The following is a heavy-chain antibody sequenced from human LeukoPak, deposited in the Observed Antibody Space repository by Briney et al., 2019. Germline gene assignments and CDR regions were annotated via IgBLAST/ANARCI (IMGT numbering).Heavy chain of an antibody. D-gene: IGHD6-13*01. CDR3: AKDRAAAAGTLYYYYGMDV. V-gene: IGHV3-9*01. J-gene: IGHJ6*02. CDR1: GFTFDDYA. CDR2: ISWNSGSI. Sequence: GGSLRLSCAASGFTFDDYAMHWVRQAPGKGLEWVSGISWNSGSIGYADSVKGRFTISRDNAKNSLYLQMNSLRAEDTALYYCAKDRAAAAGTLYYYYGMDVWGQGTTVTVPS.